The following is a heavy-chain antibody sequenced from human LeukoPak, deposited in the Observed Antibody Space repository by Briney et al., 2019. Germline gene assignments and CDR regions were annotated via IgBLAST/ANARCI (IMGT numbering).Heavy chain of an antibody. Sequence: PSETLSLTSTVSRDSITTSSNYWGCLRHLPGNGLEWIGSVYRSGSSYYNPSLKSRVTISVDTSKNQFTLNLTSVTAADTAVYHCARRGTSGWAYYFDFWGPGSLLTVSS. CDR3: ARRGTSGWAYYFDF. V-gene: IGHV4-39*01. CDR1: RDSITTSSNY. D-gene: IGHD6-19*01. CDR2: VYRSGSS. J-gene: IGHJ4*02.